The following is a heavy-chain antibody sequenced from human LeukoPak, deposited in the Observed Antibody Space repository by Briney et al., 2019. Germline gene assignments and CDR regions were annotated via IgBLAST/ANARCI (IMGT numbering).Heavy chain of an antibody. V-gene: IGHV3-23*01. CDR1: GFTFSNYP. Sequence: GGSLRLSCAASGFTFSNYPMNWVRQAPGKGLECVSAITTDCSRTYNADSVKGRFTISRDNSKNTLYLQMNSMRVEATAVYYCAKGNTVTPDYWGQGTLVTVSS. CDR2: ITTDCSRT. D-gene: IGHD4-17*01. J-gene: IGHJ4*02. CDR3: AKGNTVTPDY.